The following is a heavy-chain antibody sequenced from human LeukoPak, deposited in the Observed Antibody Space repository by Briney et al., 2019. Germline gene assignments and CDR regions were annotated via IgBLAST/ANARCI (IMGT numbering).Heavy chain of an antibody. D-gene: IGHD6-13*01. CDR1: GFIFSDFA. V-gene: IGHV3-23*01. J-gene: IGHJ3*02. CDR3: AKDSRIAAAGIGFDAFDI. Sequence: GGSLRLSCAASGFIFSDFAMSWVRQAPGKGLEWVSSTSSSGFSTHYTDSVKGRVTISRDNSKNTLYLQMNSLRAEDTAVYYCAKDSRIAAAGIGFDAFDIWGQGTMVTVSS. CDR2: TSSSGFST.